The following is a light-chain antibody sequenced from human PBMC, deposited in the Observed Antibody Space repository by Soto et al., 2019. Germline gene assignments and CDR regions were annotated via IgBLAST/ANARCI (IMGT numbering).Light chain of an antibody. CDR2: RSN. CDR3: AAWDDSLSGPV. J-gene: IGLJ2*01. Sequence: QSVLTQPTSASGTPGQRVTISCSGSSSNTGTNYVYWYQQLPGTAPKLLIYRSNQRPSGVPDRFSASKSGTSASLAISGLRSEDEADYYCAAWDDSLSGPVFGGGTKVTVL. CDR1: SSNTGTNY. V-gene: IGLV1-47*01.